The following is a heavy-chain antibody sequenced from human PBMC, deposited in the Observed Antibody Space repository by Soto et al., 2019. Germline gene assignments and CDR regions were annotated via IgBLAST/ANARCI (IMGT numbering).Heavy chain of an antibody. CDR2: IYYSGST. CDR3: ASYMDYYDQTLTSYFDY. CDR1: GGSISSGGYY. D-gene: IGHD3-22*01. Sequence: SETLSLTCTASGGSISSGGYYWSWIRQHPGKGLEWIGYIYYSGSTYYNPSLKSRVTISVDTSKNQFSLKLSSVTAADTAVYYCASYMDYYDQTLTSYFDYWGQGTLVTVSS. J-gene: IGHJ4*02. V-gene: IGHV4-31*03.